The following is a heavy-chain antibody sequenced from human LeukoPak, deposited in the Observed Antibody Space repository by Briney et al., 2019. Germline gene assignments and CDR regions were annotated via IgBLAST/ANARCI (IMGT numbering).Heavy chain of an antibody. D-gene: IGHD2-2*02. CDR2: INHSGST. J-gene: IGHJ5*02. CDR1: GGSFSGYY. V-gene: IGHV4-34*01. CDR3: ASGGYCSSTSYYTNWFDP. Sequence: PSETLSLTCAVYGGSFSGYYWTWIRQPPGKGLEWIGEINHSGSTNYNPSLKSRVTISVDTSKNQFSLKLTSVTAADTAVYYCASGGYCSSTSYYTNWFDPWGQGTLVIVSS.